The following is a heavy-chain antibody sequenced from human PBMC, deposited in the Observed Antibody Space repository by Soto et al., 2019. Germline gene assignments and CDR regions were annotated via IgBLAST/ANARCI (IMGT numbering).Heavy chain of an antibody. J-gene: IGHJ4*02. V-gene: IGHV3-74*01. CDR3: ARDVGGNSGFGVPLYYFDY. CDR1: GFTFSSYW. D-gene: IGHD3-10*01. Sequence: PVGSLRLSCAASGFTFSSYWMHWVRQAPGKGLVWVSRINSDGSSTSYADSVKGRFTISRDNSKNTLYLQMNSLRAEDTAVYYCARDVGGNSGFGVPLYYFDYWGQGTLVTAPQ. CDR2: INSDGSST.